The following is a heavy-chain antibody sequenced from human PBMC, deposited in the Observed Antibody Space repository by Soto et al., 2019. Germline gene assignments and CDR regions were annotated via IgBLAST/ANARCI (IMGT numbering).Heavy chain of an antibody. J-gene: IGHJ4*02. CDR3: AREGRAYSSSSGQYYFDY. V-gene: IGHV1-69*01. Sequence: QVQLVQSGAEVKKPGSSVKVSCKASGGTFSSYAISWVRQAPGQGLERMGGIIPIFGTANYAQKFQGRVTITADESTSTAYMELSSLRSEDTAVYYCAREGRAYSSSSGQYYFDYWGQGTLVTVSS. CDR1: GGTFSSYA. CDR2: IIPIFGTA. D-gene: IGHD6-6*01.